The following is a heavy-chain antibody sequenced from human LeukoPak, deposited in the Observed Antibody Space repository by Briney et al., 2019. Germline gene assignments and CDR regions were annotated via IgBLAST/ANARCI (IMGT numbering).Heavy chain of an antibody. D-gene: IGHD5-18*01. CDR3: AKSLSTAVSYYFDY. CDR2: ISGSGGST. J-gene: IGHJ4*02. Sequence: PGGSLRLSCAASGFTFSSYAMSWVRQAPGKGLEWVSAISGSGGSTYYADSVRGRFTISRDNSENTLYLQMNSLRAEDTAVYYCAKSLSTAVSYYFDYWGQGTLVTVSS. V-gene: IGHV3-23*01. CDR1: GFTFSSYA.